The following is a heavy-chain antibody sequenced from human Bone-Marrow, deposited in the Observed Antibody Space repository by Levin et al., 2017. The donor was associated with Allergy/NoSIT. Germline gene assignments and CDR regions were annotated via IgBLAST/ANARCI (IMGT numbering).Heavy chain of an antibody. J-gene: IGHJ5*02. CDR2: GYSSGST. CDR3: AREDYFYDTIGLPYMGKIDT. D-gene: IGHD3-22*01. V-gene: IGHV4-61*01. Sequence: SQTLSLTCTVSGASVSSLSHYWSWIRQPPGKTLEWMGYGYSSGSTNYNPSLRSRITISVDTSKNQFSLKLSSVTAADTALYYCAREDYFYDTIGLPYMGKIDTWGRGTLVTVSS. CDR1: GASVSSLSHY.